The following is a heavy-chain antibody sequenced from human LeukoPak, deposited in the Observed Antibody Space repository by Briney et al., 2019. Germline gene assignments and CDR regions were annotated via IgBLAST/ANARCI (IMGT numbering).Heavy chain of an antibody. CDR2: ISSSSSYI. CDR3: ARDWGADYDSFTGYTESYYFDY. CDR1: GFTFSSYS. Sequence: PGGSLRLSCAASGFTFSSYSMNWVRQAPGQGLEWVSSISSSSSYIYYADTVKGRFTISRDNAKNSLYRQLNNLRAEDTTGYYCARDWGADYDSFTGYTESYYFDYWGQGTLVTVSS. D-gene: IGHD3-9*01. J-gene: IGHJ4*02. V-gene: IGHV3-21*01.